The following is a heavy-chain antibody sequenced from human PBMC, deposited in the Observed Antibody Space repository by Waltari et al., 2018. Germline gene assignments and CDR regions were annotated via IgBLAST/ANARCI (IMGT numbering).Heavy chain of an antibody. J-gene: IGHJ3*02. D-gene: IGHD3-22*01. CDR3: ARVYYDSSGYPPASNAFDI. V-gene: IGHV1-69*12. CDR1: GGTFSSYA. Sequence: QVQLVQSGAEVKKPGSSVKVSCKASGGTFSSYAISWVRQAPGHGLEWMGGIIPIFGTANYARKFQGRVTITADESTSTAYMELSSLRSEDTAVYYCARVYYDSSGYPPASNAFDIWGQGTMVTVSS. CDR2: IIPIFGTA.